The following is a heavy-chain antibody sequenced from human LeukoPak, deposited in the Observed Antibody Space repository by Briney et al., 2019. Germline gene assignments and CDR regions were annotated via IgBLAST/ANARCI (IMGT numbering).Heavy chain of an antibody. CDR3: ARFYYGDYADY. CDR1: GGSINDFY. D-gene: IGHD4-17*01. V-gene: IGHV4-34*01. J-gene: IGHJ4*02. Sequence: SETLSLTCTVSGGSINDFYWTWIRQPPGKGLEWIGEINHSGSTNYNPSLKSRVTISVDTSKNQFSLKLSSVTAADTAVYYCARFYYGDYADYWGQGTLVTVSS. CDR2: INHSGST.